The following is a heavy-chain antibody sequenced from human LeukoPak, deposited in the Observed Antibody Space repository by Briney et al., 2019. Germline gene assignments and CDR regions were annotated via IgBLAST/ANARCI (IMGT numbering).Heavy chain of an antibody. V-gene: IGHV3-74*01. Sequence: PGGSLRLSCVASGFTFSRYWMHWVRQAPGKGLVWVSRINSAGRSTNYTDSVKGRFSISRDNAENTLYLQMNSLRVEDTAVYYCVRGADTGYSSDSWGQGTLVTVSS. CDR2: INSAGRST. CDR1: GFTFSRYW. D-gene: IGHD3-9*01. J-gene: IGHJ4*02. CDR3: VRGADTGYSSDS.